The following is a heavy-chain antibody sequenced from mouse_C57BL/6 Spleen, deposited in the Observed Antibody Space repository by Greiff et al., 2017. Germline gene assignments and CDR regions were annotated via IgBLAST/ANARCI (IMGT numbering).Heavy chain of an antibody. CDR2: IDPNSGGT. Sequence: QVQLQQPGAELVKPGASVKLSCKASGYTFTSYWMHWVKQRPGRGLEWIGRIDPNSGGTKYNEKFKSKAKLTVDKPSRPAYMQLRSLTSADSAVYCCARAGYYGSDWFAYWGQGTLVTVSA. CDR3: ARAGYYGSDWFAY. CDR1: GYTFTSYW. J-gene: IGHJ3*01. D-gene: IGHD1-2*01. V-gene: IGHV1-72*01.